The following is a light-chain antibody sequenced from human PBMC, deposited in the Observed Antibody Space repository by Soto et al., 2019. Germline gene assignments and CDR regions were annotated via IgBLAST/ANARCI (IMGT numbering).Light chain of an antibody. CDR1: QSISVN. CDR3: QHFHNCPLT. J-gene: IGKJ1*01. V-gene: IGKV3-15*01. Sequence: IVMTQFPATLSVSPGERATLSCRASQSISVNLAWYQQKPGQTPRLLIYAASTRATGVPARFSGSGSGTEFTLTISSLQSEDSAIYYCQHFHNCPLTFGQGTKVEIK. CDR2: AAS.